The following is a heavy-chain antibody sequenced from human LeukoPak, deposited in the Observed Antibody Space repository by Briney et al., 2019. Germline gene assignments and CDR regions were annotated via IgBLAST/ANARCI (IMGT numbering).Heavy chain of an antibody. CDR2: IYHTGST. CDR3: ASLGAYGSGSYNYMDV. J-gene: IGHJ6*03. Sequence: SETLSLTCTISGGSVSDYYWSWIRQSPGKGLEWIGYIYHTGSTSYSPSLKSRVTISADTSQNQFSLKLSSVTAADTAVYYCASLGAYGSGSYNYMDVWGKGTTVTISS. V-gene: IGHV4-59*02. D-gene: IGHD3-10*01. CDR1: GGSVSDYY.